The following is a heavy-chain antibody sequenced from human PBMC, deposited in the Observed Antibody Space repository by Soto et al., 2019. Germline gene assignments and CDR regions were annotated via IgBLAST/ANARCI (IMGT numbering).Heavy chain of an antibody. Sequence: QVQLVQSGAEVKKPGSSVKVSCKASGGTFSSYAISWVRQAPGQGLEWMGGIIPIFGTANYAQKFQGRVTITADKSTSTAYMELGSMRSEDTAVYYCAKPRLEGYYYYGMAVWGQGTTVTVSS. J-gene: IGHJ6*02. D-gene: IGHD1-1*01. CDR2: IIPIFGTA. V-gene: IGHV1-69*06. CDR3: AKPRLEGYYYYGMAV. CDR1: GGTFSSYA.